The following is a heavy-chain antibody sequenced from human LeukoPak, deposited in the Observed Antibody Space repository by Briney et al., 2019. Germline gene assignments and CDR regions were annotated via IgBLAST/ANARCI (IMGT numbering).Heavy chain of an antibody. V-gene: IGHV4-59*01. D-gene: IGHD3-9*01. CDR3: ARGNDILTGYFVDY. CDR1: GGSISSYY. Sequence: SETLSLTCTVSGGSISSYYWSWIRQPPGKGLEWIGYIYYSGSTNYNPSLKSRVTISVDTSKNQFSLKLSSVTAVDTAVYYCARGNDILTGYFVDYWGQGTLVTVSS. J-gene: IGHJ4*02. CDR2: IYYSGST.